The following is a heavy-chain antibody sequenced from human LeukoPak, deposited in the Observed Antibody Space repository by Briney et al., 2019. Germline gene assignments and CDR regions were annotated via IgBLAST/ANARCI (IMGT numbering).Heavy chain of an antibody. Sequence: SETLSLTCTVSGGSISSYYWSWIRQPPGKGLEWIGYIYYSGSTNYNPSLKSRVTISVDTSKNQFSLKLSSVTAADTAVYCCARDPGYYDSSGYYRDAFDIWGQGTMVTVSS. CDR3: ARDPGYYDSSGYYRDAFDI. CDR2: IYYSGST. J-gene: IGHJ3*02. D-gene: IGHD3-22*01. V-gene: IGHV4-59*01. CDR1: GGSISSYY.